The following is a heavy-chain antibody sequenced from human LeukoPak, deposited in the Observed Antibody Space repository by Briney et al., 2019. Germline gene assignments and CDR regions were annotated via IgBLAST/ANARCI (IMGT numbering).Heavy chain of an antibody. J-gene: IGHJ3*02. Sequence: GGSLRLSRAASGFTFSSSWMAWVRQAPGKGLEWVGNIKEDGTAKNYVVSVRGRFTISRDNAKNSLYLQMNSLRGEDTAVYYCTRDSGYNAFDIWGQGTMVTVSS. CDR3: TRDSGYNAFDI. CDR2: IKEDGTAK. V-gene: IGHV3-7*01. CDR1: GFTFSSSW. D-gene: IGHD5-12*01.